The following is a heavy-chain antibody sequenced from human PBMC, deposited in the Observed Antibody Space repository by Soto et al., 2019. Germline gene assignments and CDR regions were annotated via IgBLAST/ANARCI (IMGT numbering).Heavy chain of an antibody. J-gene: IGHJ4*02. CDR3: AAGEASSRNLAPYYLDF. D-gene: IGHD6-13*01. CDR1: GGSMINYF. Sequence: SETLSLTCTVSGGSMINYFWTWIRQPPGKGLEWIGYIHYSGTTSFFPSYNPSLRSRVTISEDTSKNQFSLKLLSVTTADTAVYFCAAGEASSRNLAPYYLDFWGQGTLVTGSS. V-gene: IGHV4-59*01. CDR2: IHYSGTT.